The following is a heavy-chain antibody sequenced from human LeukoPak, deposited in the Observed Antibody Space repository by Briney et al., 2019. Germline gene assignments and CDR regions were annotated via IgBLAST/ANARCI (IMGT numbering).Heavy chain of an antibody. CDR1: GYSFTGHY. J-gene: IGHJ4*02. D-gene: IGHD6-19*01. Sequence: ASVKVSCKASGYSFTGHYMHWVRQAPGQGLEWMGWINPNSGGTNYAQKFQGRVTMTRDTSISTAYMELSRLRSDDTAVYYCAREAIAVAGDFDYWGQGTLVTVSS. CDR2: INPNSGGT. CDR3: AREAIAVAGDFDY. V-gene: IGHV1-2*02.